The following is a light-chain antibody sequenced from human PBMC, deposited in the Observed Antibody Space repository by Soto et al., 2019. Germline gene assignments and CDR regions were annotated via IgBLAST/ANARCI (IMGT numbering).Light chain of an antibody. J-gene: IGKJ5*01. CDR2: DAS. CDR3: QQRSSWPPIT. CDR1: QYISSD. Sequence: EIVLTQSPATLSLSPGERATLSYRPSQYISSDLAWYQHKPGQAPRHLIYDASDRATGIPARFSGSGSGTDFTLTISDLEPEDFSIYYCQQRSSWPPITFGQGTRLEI. V-gene: IGKV3-11*01.